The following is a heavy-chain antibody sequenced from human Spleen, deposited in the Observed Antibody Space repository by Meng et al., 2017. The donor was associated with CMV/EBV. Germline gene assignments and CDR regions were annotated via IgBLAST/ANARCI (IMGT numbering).Heavy chain of an antibody. CDR3: ARGVWKYYDFWSGYYKGVYYYYYGMDV. CDR2: ISAYNGNT. J-gene: IGHJ6*02. Sequence: ASVKVSCKASGYTFTSYGISWVRQAPGQGLEWMGWISAYNGNTNYAQKLQGRVTMTTDTSTSTAYMELRSLRSDDTAVYYCARGVWKYYDFWSGYYKGVYYYYYGMDVWGQGTTVTVSS. D-gene: IGHD3-3*01. CDR1: GYTFTSYG. V-gene: IGHV1-18*01.